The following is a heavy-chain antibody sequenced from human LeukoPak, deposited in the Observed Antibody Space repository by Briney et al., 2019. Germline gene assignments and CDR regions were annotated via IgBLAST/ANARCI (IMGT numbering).Heavy chain of an antibody. CDR2: INHSGST. CDR3: ARVISHYYYYYMDV. V-gene: IGHV4-34*01. Sequence: SETLSLTCAVYGVSFSGYYWSWIRQPPGKGLEWIGEINHSGSTNYNPSLKIRVTISVDTSKNQFSLKLSSVTTADTAVYYCARVISHYYYYYMDVWGKGTTVTVSS. J-gene: IGHJ6*03. CDR1: GVSFSGYY. D-gene: IGHD3/OR15-3a*01.